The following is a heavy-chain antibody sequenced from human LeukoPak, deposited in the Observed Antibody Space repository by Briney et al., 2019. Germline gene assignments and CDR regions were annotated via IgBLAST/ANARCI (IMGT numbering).Heavy chain of an antibody. D-gene: IGHD2-15*01. Sequence: GASVKVSCKPSGYTFTSFGISWVRQAPGQGLEWMGWIGAYNGDTNYAQKFQGRVTMTTDTSTSTAYMDLRSLRSDDAAVYYCTRDHCRGDNCPSFDYGGQGTLVTVSS. V-gene: IGHV1-18*04. CDR3: TRDHCRGDNCPSFDY. J-gene: IGHJ4*02. CDR2: IGAYNGDT. CDR1: GYTFTSFG.